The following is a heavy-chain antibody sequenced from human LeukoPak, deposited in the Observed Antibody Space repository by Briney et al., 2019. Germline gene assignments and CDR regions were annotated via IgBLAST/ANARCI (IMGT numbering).Heavy chain of an antibody. J-gene: IGHJ5*02. CDR3: ARGRASSSWYLSASRFDP. CDR2: INHSGST. Sequence: MTSETLSLTCAVYGGSFSGYYWSWIRQPPGKGLEWIGEINHSGSTNYNPSLKSRVTISVGTSKNQFSLKLSSVTAADTAVYYCARGRASSSWYLSASRFDPWGQGTLVTVSS. V-gene: IGHV4-34*01. CDR1: GGSFSGYY. D-gene: IGHD6-13*01.